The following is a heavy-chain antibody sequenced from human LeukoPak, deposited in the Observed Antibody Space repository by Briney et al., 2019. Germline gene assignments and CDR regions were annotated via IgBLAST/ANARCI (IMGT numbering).Heavy chain of an antibody. Sequence: GGSLRLSCAASGFTFSSYAMHWVRQAPGKGLEWVAVISYDGSNKYYADSVKGRFTISRDNSKNTLYLQMNSLRAEDTAVYYCARDRWELLGWFDLWGQGTLVTVSS. D-gene: IGHD1-26*01. CDR1: GFTFSSYA. V-gene: IGHV3-30-3*01. CDR2: ISYDGSNK. J-gene: IGHJ5*02. CDR3: ARDRWELLGWFDL.